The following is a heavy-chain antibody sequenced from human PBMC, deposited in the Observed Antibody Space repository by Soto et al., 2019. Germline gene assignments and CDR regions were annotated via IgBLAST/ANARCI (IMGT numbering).Heavy chain of an antibody. D-gene: IGHD2-15*01. CDR2: ISSSSSYI. CDR1: GFTFSSYS. V-gene: IGHV3-21*01. CDR3: ARDGLVVVVAATLDGMDV. Sequence: EVQLVESGGGLVKPGGSLRLSCAASGFTFSSYSMNWVHQAPGKGLEWVSSISSSSSYIYYADSVKGRFTISRDNAKNSLYLQMNSLRAEDTAVYYCARDGLVVVVAATLDGMDVWGQGTTVTVSS. J-gene: IGHJ6*02.